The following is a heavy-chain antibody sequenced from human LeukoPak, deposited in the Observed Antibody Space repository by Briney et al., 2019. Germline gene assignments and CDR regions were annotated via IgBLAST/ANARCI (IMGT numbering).Heavy chain of an antibody. V-gene: IGHV1-18*01. J-gene: IGHJ4*02. D-gene: IGHD5-18*01. CDR1: GYTFTSYG. Sequence: ASVKVSCKASGYTFTSYGISWVRQAPGQGLEWMGSISAYNGNTNYAQKLQGRVTMTTDTSTSTAYMELRSLRSDDTAVYYCARDGEYIDGGIQKDYWGQGTLVTVPS. CDR2: ISAYNGNT. CDR3: ARDGEYIDGGIQKDY.